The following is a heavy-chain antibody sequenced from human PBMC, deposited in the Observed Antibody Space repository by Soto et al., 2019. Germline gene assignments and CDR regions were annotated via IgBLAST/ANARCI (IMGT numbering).Heavy chain of an antibody. V-gene: IGHV3-23*01. CDR1: GLGFSSYD. J-gene: IGHJ4*02. D-gene: IGHD3-9*01. CDR2: ISRSGNST. Sequence: EVQVLESGGGLAQPGRSLRLSCAVSGLGFSSYDMTWICQPQGTGLEWVSSISRSGNSTYSADSFRGRCTISRDNSKNTLYLQMTSLRAEDTAVYYCAKDAKILDWSPTSYYLDFWGQGTLVTVSS. CDR3: AKDAKILDWSPTSYYLDF.